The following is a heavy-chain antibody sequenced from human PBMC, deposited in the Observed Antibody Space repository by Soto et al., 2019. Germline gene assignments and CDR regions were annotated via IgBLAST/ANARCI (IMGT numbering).Heavy chain of an antibody. CDR2: ISYYGSNK. Sequence: PGGSLRLSCAASGFTFSSYAMHWVRQAPGKGLEWVAVISYYGSNKYYADSVKGRFTISRDNSKNTLYLQMNSLRAEDTAVYYCARGPRYCSSTSCSDLVDYWGQGTLVTVSS. V-gene: IGHV3-30-3*01. CDR3: ARGPRYCSSTSCSDLVDY. D-gene: IGHD2-2*01. CDR1: GFTFSSYA. J-gene: IGHJ4*02.